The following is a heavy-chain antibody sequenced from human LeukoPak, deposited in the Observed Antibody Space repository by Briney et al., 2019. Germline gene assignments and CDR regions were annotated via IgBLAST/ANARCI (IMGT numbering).Heavy chain of an antibody. CDR2: ISSSSSYI. CDR1: GFTFSSYS. CDR3: ARGLMLYSSSSWFDP. Sequence: GGSLRLSCAASGFTFSSYSMNWVRQAPGKGLEWVSSISSSSSYIYYADSVKGRFTISRDNAKNSLYLQMNSLRAEDTAVYYCARGLMLYSSSSWFDPWGQGTLVTVSS. J-gene: IGHJ5*02. V-gene: IGHV3-21*01. D-gene: IGHD6-6*01.